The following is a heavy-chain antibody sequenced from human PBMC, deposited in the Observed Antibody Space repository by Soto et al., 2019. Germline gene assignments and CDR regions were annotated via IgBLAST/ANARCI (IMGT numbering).Heavy chain of an antibody. CDR2: IKSKTDGGTT. J-gene: IGHJ3*02. D-gene: IGHD3-22*01. Sequence: GGSLRLSCAASGFTFSNAWMSWVRQAPGKGLEWVCRIKSKTDGGTTDYAAPVKGRFTISRDDSKNTLYLQMNSLKTEDTAVYYCTKMLIEYYYDSSGYYSIEAFDIWGQGTMVTVSS. V-gene: IGHV3-15*01. CDR3: TKMLIEYYYDSSGYYSIEAFDI. CDR1: GFTFSNAW.